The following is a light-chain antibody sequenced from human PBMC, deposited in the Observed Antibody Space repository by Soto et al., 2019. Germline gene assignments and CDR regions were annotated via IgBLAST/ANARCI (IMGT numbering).Light chain of an antibody. Sequence: EIVMTQSPATLSVSPGERATLYCRSGQSVSSSNLAWYQQKPGQAPRLLMFRTSSRATGFPARFSGSGSGTEFNLTISSLQSEDFGVYYCQQYNNWPRATFGGGTKVDIK. V-gene: IGKV3-15*01. CDR3: QQYNNWPRAT. CDR2: RTS. CDR1: QSVSSSN. J-gene: IGKJ4*01.